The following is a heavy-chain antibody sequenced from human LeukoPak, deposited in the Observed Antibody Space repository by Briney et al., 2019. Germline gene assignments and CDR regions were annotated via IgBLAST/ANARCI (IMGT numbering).Heavy chain of an antibody. D-gene: IGHD6-6*01. J-gene: IGHJ4*02. CDR3: ARERTDSSSPYFDY. Sequence: LRLSCGASGFTFSNYGRSWIRQPPGKGLEWIGYIYPSGSTYYNPSLKSRVTISLDRSKNQFSLKLSSVTAADTAVYYCARERTDSSSPYFDYWGQGTLVTVSS. CDR2: IYPSGST. V-gene: IGHV4-30-2*01. CDR1: GFTFSNYG.